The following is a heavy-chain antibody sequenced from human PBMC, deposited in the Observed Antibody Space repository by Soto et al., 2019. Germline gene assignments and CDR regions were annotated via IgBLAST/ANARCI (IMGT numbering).Heavy chain of an antibody. J-gene: IGHJ4*02. CDR2: INHSGST. Sequence: SETLSLTCAVYGGSFSGYYWSWIRQPPGKGLEWIGEINHSGSTNYNPSLKSRVTISVDTSKNQFSLKLSSVTAADTAVYYCARDRNFDYWGQGTLVTVS. CDR3: ARDRNFDY. V-gene: IGHV4-34*01. CDR1: GGSFSGYY.